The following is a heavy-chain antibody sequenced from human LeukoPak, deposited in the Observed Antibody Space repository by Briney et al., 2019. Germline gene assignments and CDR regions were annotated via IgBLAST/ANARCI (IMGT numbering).Heavy chain of an antibody. CDR2: IDPSDSYT. CDR3: ARHSFVAGTLDWFDP. J-gene: IGHJ5*02. CDR1: GYSFTSYW. Sequence: GESLKISCKGSGYSFTSYWISWVRQMPGKGLEWMGRIDPSDSYTNYSPSFQGHVTISADKSISTAYLQWSSLKASDTAMYHCARHSFVAGTLDWFDPWGQGTLVTVSS. D-gene: IGHD6-19*01. V-gene: IGHV5-10-1*01.